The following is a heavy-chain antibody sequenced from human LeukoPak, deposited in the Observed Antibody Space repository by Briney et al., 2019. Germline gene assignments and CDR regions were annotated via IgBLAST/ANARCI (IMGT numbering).Heavy chain of an antibody. CDR2: IYHSGST. Sequence: PSETLSLXCAVSAYSISSGYYWALIRQPPGKGLEWIGSIYHSGSTYYNPSRKSRVTISIDTSKNQFSLKLSSVTAADTAVYYCTRHGIECSSTNCYWATVRYWGQGTLVTVSS. CDR3: TRHGIECSSTNCYWATVRY. D-gene: IGHD2-2*01. V-gene: IGHV4-38-2*01. CDR1: AYSISSGYY. J-gene: IGHJ4*02.